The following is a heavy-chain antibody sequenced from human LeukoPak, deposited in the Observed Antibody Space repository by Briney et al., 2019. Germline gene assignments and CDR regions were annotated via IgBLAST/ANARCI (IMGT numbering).Heavy chain of an antibody. CDR2: ISSSSSYI. CDR1: GFTFSSYS. V-gene: IGHV3-21*01. J-gene: IGHJ6*02. D-gene: IGHD3-3*01. Sequence: GGSLRLSCAASGFTFSSYSMNWVRQAPGKGLEWVSSISSSSSYIYYADSVKGRFTISRDNAKNTLYLQMNNLRAEDTAVYYCARSVQAEWLLYYYYYYGMDVWGQGTTVTVSS. CDR3: ARSVQAEWLLYYYYYYGMDV.